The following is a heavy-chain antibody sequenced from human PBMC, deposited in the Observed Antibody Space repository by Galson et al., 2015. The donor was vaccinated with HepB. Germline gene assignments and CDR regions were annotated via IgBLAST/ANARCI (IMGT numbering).Heavy chain of an antibody. J-gene: IGHJ4*02. CDR2: ISGYDVNV. D-gene: IGHD5-24*01. V-gene: IGHV1-18*01. CDR1: GYIFSRFS. CDR3: ARGGLATIGGPTSDY. Sequence: SVKVSCKASGYIFSRFSISWLRQAPGQGLEWMGWISGYDVNVRYAQKFQGRLTMTTDTSTSTAHLDLRSLRSDDSAVYYCARGGLATIGGPTSDYWGQGTLVTVSS.